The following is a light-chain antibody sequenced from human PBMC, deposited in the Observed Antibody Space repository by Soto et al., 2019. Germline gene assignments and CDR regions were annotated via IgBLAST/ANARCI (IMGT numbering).Light chain of an antibody. CDR1: QSIGSN. CDR2: GAP. V-gene: IGKV3-15*01. J-gene: IGKJ3*01. CDR3: QQYNKRPLFT. Sequence: ETVLTQSPATFSVSTGESATLSCRASQSIGSNLDWYQQRPGQHPRLLIYGAPTRATGVPARFSGSVSGTELTFTIVRPLTEDYALYYCQQYNKRPLFTFGPGTKVDIK.